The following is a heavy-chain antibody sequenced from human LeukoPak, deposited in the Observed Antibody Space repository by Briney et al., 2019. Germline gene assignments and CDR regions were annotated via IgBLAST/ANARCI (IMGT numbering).Heavy chain of an antibody. D-gene: IGHD5-24*01. CDR2: IYYRGST. Sequence: SETLSLTCTGSGGSIRSYDWSCIRQPPWKGLEWIGYIYYRGSTNYSPSLKSRVTVSVDTSKNQFSLRLSSVTAADTAVYYCAGYKRIPLDYWGQGTLVTVSS. V-gene: IGHV4-59*01. CDR3: AGYKRIPLDY. CDR1: GGSIRSYD. J-gene: IGHJ4*02.